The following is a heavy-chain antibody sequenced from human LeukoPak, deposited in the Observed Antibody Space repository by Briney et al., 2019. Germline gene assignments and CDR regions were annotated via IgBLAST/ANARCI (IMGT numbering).Heavy chain of an antibody. V-gene: IGHV3-7*01. Sequence: GGSLRLSFVASGFNFCRFWMSWVRQAPGKRAEWVATIRQDGTEKFYLDSVKGGFSISRDNARNSMYLQMNSLTADDTAVYYCAGLMTVADIDYWGQGTLVTVSS. J-gene: IGHJ4*02. CDR1: GFNFCRFW. D-gene: IGHD6-19*01. CDR3: AGLMTVADIDY. CDR2: IRQDGTEK.